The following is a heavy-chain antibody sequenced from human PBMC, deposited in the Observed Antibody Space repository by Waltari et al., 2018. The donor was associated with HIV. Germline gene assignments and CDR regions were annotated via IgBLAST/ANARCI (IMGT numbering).Heavy chain of an antibody. V-gene: IGHV3-74*03. J-gene: IGHJ6*02. Sequence: EVQLVESGGALVKPGGSLRLSWEASGFTLTNYWLHWVSQAPGKGLVLVDSSNGEGTSRADGASMNGRFTIIRDNGNHPLDLQMRRLKVEDTAVYYCVRVEYVGWASDYHYGIDFWCQWTIVIVSS. CDR3: VRVEYVGWASDYHYGIDF. CDR2: SNGEGTSR. CDR1: GFTLTNYW. D-gene: IGHD2-8*01.